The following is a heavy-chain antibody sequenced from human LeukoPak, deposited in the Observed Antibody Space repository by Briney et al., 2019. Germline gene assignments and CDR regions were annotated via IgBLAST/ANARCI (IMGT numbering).Heavy chain of an antibody. Sequence: PGGSLRLSCAASGFTVSSNYMSWVRQAPGKGLEWVTIISYDGSNKYFADSVKGRFTISRDSSKNTLYLQMNSLRAEDTAVYYCARDRSSSWALDYWGQGTLVTVSS. V-gene: IGHV3-30*03. J-gene: IGHJ4*02. CDR2: ISYDGSNK. CDR3: ARDRSSSWALDY. D-gene: IGHD6-13*01. CDR1: GFTVSSNY.